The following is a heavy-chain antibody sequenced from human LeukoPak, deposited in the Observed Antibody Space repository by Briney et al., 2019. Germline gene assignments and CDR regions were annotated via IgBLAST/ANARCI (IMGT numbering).Heavy chain of an antibody. V-gene: IGHV3-7*01. D-gene: IGHD2-8*01. CDR2: IKQDGSEK. CDR1: GFSFSIYW. J-gene: IGHJ3*01. Sequence: GGSLRLSCAASGFSFSIYWMSWVRQAPGKGLEWVANIKQDGSEKYYVDSVKGRFTISRDNDKNSLYLQMNSLRAEDTALYYCAREEDTNASYDAFDVWGQGTMVTVSS. CDR3: AREEDTNASYDAFDV.